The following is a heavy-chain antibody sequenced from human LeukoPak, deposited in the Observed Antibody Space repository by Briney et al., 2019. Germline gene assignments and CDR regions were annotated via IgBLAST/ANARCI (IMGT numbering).Heavy chain of an antibody. J-gene: IGHJ4*02. Sequence: PSETLSLTCAVYGGSFSGYYWSWIRQPPGKGLEWIGEINHSGSTNYNPYLKSRVTISVDTSKNQFSLKLSSVTAADTAVYYCARRELGIYYFDYWGQGTLVTVSS. CDR1: GGSFSGYY. D-gene: IGHD7-27*01. CDR3: ARRELGIYYFDY. V-gene: IGHV4-34*01. CDR2: INHSGST.